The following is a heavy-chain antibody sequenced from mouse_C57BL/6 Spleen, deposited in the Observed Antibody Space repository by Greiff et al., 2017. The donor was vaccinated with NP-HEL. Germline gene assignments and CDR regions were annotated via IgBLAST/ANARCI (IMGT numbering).Heavy chain of an antibody. V-gene: IGHV1-15*01. CDR1: GYTFTDYE. D-gene: IGHD1-1*01. Sequence: QVQLQQSGAELVRPGASVTLSCKASGYTFTDYEMHWVKQTPVHGLEWIGAIDPETGGTAYNQKFKGKAILTADKSSSTAYMELRSLTSEDSAVYYCTRENYYGSKHPFDYWGQGTTLTVSS. CDR2: IDPETGGT. J-gene: IGHJ2*01. CDR3: TRENYYGSKHPFDY.